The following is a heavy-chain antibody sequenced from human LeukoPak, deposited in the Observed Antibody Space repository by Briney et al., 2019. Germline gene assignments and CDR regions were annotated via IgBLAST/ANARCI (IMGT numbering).Heavy chain of an antibody. CDR1: GGYISSSSCY. J-gene: IGHJ1*01. CDR3: ARRRYYDSTGYLD. D-gene: IGHD3-22*01. V-gene: IGHV4-39*01. CDR2: IYYTGRT. Sequence: SETLSLTCTVSGGYISSSSCYWGWIRQPPGKGLEWIGDIYYTGRTYYNSSLKSRLTVSIDTSKNQFSLNLASLTAADTAVYYCARRRYYDSTGYLDWGQGTLITVSS.